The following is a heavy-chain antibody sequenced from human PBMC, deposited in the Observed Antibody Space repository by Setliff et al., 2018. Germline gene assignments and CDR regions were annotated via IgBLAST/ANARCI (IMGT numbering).Heavy chain of an antibody. CDR1: GGSISSGSYY. CDR2: IYTSGST. CDR3: ARDVRYYYGSGSYYNDWFDP. D-gene: IGHD3-10*01. V-gene: IGHV4-61*02. J-gene: IGHJ5*02. Sequence: PSETLSLTCTVSGGSISSGSYYWSWIRQPAGKGLEWIGRIYTSGSTNYNPSLKSRVTISVDTSKNQFSRKLSSVTAADTAVYYCARDVRYYYGSGSYYNDWFDPWGQGTLVTVSS.